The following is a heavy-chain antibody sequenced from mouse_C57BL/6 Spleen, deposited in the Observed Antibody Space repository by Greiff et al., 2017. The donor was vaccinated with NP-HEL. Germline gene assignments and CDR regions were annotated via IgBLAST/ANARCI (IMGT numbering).Heavy chain of an antibody. Sequence: EVKLMESGPELVKPGASVKISCKASGYSFTDYNMNWVKQSNGKSLEWIGVINPNYGTTSYTQKFKGKATLTVDQSSSTAYMQLNSLTSDDSAVYYCARLGYDYDDYFDYWGQGTTLTVSS. D-gene: IGHD2-4*01. CDR1: GYSFTDYN. CDR2: INPNYGTT. V-gene: IGHV1-39*01. CDR3: ARLGYDYDDYFDY. J-gene: IGHJ2*01.